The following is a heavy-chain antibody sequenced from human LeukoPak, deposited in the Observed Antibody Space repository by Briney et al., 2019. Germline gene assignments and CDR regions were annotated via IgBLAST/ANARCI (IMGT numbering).Heavy chain of an antibody. Sequence: SETLSLTCAVSVGPISSGGYSWSWIRQPPGKGLEWIGYIYHSGSTYYNPSLKSRLTMSVDRPRNQFSLKLSSVTAADTAVYYCARALAGYDAFDIWGQGTMVTVSS. CDR3: ARALAGYDAFDI. CDR1: VGPISSGGYS. V-gene: IGHV4-30-2*01. J-gene: IGHJ3*02. D-gene: IGHD7-27*01. CDR2: IYHSGST.